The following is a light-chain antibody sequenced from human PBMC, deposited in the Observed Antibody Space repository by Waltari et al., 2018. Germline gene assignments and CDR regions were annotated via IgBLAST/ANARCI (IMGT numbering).Light chain of an antibody. V-gene: IGKV3-15*01. CDR2: GAS. CDR3: QHHNNWPPRWT. Sequence: EIVMTQSPATLSVSPGARATLSCRASQSVSSKLAWYQKKPGQAPRLLICGASTRATGVPARFSGSGSGPEYILTISSLQSEDFAVYYGQHHNNWPPRWTFGQGTKVEIK. CDR1: QSVSSK. J-gene: IGKJ1*01.